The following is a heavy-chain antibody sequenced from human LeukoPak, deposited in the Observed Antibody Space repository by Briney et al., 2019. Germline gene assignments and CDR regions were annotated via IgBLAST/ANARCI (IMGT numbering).Heavy chain of an antibody. D-gene: IGHD2-15*01. V-gene: IGHV1-69*02. CDR1: GGTFSSYT. Sequence: SVKVSCKASGGTFSSYTISWVRQAPGQGLEWMGRIIPILGIANYAQKFQGRVTITADKSTSTAYMELSSLRSEDTAVYYCARGQRGLKHHYSDWFDPWGQGTLVTVSS. CDR2: IIPILGIA. J-gene: IGHJ5*02. CDR3: ARGQRGLKHHYSDWFDP.